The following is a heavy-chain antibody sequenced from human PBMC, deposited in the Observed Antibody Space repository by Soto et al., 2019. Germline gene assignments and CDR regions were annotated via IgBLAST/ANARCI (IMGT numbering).Heavy chain of an antibody. V-gene: IGHV3-30-3*01. CDR3: AREARDAFDI. J-gene: IGHJ3*02. CDR1: GFTFSSYA. CDR2: ISYDGSNK. Sequence: QVQLVESGGGVVQPGRSLRLFCAASGFTFSSYAMHWVRQAPGKGLEWVAVISYDGSNKYYADSVKGRFTISRDNSKNTLYLQMNSLRAEDTAVYYCAREARDAFDIWGQGTMVTVSS.